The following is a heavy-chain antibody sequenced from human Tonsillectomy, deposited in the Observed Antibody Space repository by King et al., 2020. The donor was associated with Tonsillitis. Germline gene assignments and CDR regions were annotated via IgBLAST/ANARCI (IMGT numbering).Heavy chain of an antibody. D-gene: IGHD2-2*01. CDR1: GGSFSDYY. CDR2: INHSGST. CDR3: ARGDIVVEPAANGYYYYMDV. V-gene: IGHV4-34*01. J-gene: IGHJ6*03. Sequence: VQLQKWGAGLLKPSETLSLTCAVYGGSFSDYYWSWIRQPPGKGLEWIGEINHSGSTNYNPSLKSRVTVSVDTSKKQFSLKVSSVTAADTAVYYCARGDIVVEPAANGYYYYMDVWGKGTTVTVSS.